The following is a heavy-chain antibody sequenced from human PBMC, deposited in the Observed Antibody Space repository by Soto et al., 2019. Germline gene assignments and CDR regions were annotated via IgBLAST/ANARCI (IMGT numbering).Heavy chain of an antibody. CDR1: GYTFTVYY. Sequence: ASVKVSCKASGYTFTVYYMHCVLQSPLQGLEWMGWINPNSGGTNYAQKFQGWVTMTRDTSISTAYMELSRLRSDDTAVYYCARAGLTYHYYYYGMDVWGQGTTVTVSS. D-gene: IGHD2-21*01. V-gene: IGHV1-2*04. J-gene: IGHJ6*02. CDR2: INPNSGGT. CDR3: ARAGLTYHYYYYGMDV.